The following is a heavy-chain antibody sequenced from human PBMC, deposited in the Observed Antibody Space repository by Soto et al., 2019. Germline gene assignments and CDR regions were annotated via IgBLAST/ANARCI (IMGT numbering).Heavy chain of an antibody. D-gene: IGHD2-2*01. CDR1: GYTFTSYA. CDR2: INAGNSNT. CDR3: ARDVDCSSTSCLDY. J-gene: IGHJ4*02. Sequence: ASVKVSCKASGYTFTSYAMHWVRQAPGQRLEWMGWINAGNSNTKYSQKFQGRVTITRDTSASTAYMELSSLRSEDTAVYYCARDVDCSSTSCLDYWGQGTLVTVSS. V-gene: IGHV1-3*01.